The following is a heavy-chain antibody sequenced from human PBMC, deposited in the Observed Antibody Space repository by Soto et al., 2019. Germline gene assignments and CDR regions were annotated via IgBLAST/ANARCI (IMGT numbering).Heavy chain of an antibody. CDR2: ISYDGSNK. CDR1: GFTFSSYA. V-gene: IGHV3-30-3*01. J-gene: IGHJ4*02. Sequence: LRLSCAASGFTFSSYAMHWVRQAPGKGLEWVAVISYDGSNKYYADSVKGRFTISRDNSKNSLYLQMNSLSAEDTAVYFCARDVGYDYVNWGQGTLVTVSS. D-gene: IGHD5-12*01. CDR3: ARDVGYDYVN.